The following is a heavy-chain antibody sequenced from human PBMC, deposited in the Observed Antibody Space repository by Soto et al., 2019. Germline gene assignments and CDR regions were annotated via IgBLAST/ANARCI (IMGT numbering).Heavy chain of an antibody. CDR3: ARAIVGASSAYFDY. CDR1: GFTFSSYS. V-gene: IGHV3-21*01. D-gene: IGHD1-26*01. CDR2: ISSSSSYI. J-gene: IGHJ4*02. Sequence: EVQLVESGGGLVKPGGSLRLSCAASGFTFSSYSMNWVRQAPGKGLEWVSSISSSSSYIYYADSVKGRFTISRDNAKNSLYLQMNSLRAEDTAVYYWARAIVGASSAYFDYWGQGTLVTVSS.